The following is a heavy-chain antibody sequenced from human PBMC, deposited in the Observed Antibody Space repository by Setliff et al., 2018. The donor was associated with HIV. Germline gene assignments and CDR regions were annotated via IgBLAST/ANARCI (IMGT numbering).Heavy chain of an antibody. D-gene: IGHD3-22*01. CDR2: INHRGST. Sequence: PSETLSLTCAVYGGSFSGYYWSWIRQPPGKGLEWIGEINHRGSTNYNPSLKSRVTISVDTSKNHFPLKLSSGAAADTAVYSWARGPPRHYYDTRYYFDYWGQGTLVTVSS. CDR3: ARGPPRHYYDTRYYFDY. CDR1: GGSFSGYY. J-gene: IGHJ4*02. V-gene: IGHV4-34*01.